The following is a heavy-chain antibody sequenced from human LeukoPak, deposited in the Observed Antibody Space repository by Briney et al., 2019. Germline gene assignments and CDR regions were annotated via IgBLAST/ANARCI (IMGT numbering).Heavy chain of an antibody. D-gene: IGHD1-26*01. CDR2: IIPIFGTA. V-gene: IGHV1-69*13. J-gene: IGHJ4*02. CDR3: ARGGSGNYYGPAG. CDR1: GVTFSSYV. Sequence: ASVNVSCKASGVTFSSYVISWVRQAPGQGLEWMGGIIPIFGTANYAQKFQGRVTITADESTSTAYMELSSLRSEDTAVYYCARGGSGNYYGPAGWGQGTLVTVSS.